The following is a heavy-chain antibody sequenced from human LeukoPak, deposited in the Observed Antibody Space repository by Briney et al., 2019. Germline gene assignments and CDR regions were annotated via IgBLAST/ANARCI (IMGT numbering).Heavy chain of an antibody. Sequence: GGSLRLPCAASGFALSSHWMTWVRQVPGTGPEWVANVNRDGSETYYLDSVKGRFTISKDNAKNSLYLQMNSLRAEDTALYHCARNNGMDVWGQGTTVIVSS. V-gene: IGHV3-7*03. CDR1: GFALSSHW. CDR3: ARNNGMDV. CDR2: VNRDGSET. J-gene: IGHJ6*02.